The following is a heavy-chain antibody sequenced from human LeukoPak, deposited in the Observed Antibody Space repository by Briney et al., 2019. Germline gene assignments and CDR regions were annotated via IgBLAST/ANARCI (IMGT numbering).Heavy chain of an antibody. Sequence: ASVKVSCKASGYTFTRYYMHWVRQAPGQGREGMGWISDYNGYTNYAQKLQGRVTMTTDTSTNTAYMELRSLRSDDTAVYYCARDKGGSFPGSFDYWGQGTLVTVSS. V-gene: IGHV1-18*04. D-gene: IGHD1-26*01. CDR2: ISDYNGYT. J-gene: IGHJ4*02. CDR3: ARDKGGSFPGSFDY. CDR1: GYTFTRYY.